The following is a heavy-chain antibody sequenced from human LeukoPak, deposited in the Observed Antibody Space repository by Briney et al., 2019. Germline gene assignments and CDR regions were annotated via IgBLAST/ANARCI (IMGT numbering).Heavy chain of an antibody. D-gene: IGHD3-3*01. CDR2: IYYSGST. CDR3: ASLGHYDFWSGYYPDAFDI. V-gene: IGHV4-59*01. CDR1: GFTFSNAW. Sequence: GSLRLSCAASGFTFSNAWMSWVRQALGKGLEWIGYIYYSGSTNYNPSLKSRVTTSVDTSKNQFSLKLSSVTAADTAVYYCASLGHYDFWSGYYPDAFDIWGQGTMVTVSS. J-gene: IGHJ3*02.